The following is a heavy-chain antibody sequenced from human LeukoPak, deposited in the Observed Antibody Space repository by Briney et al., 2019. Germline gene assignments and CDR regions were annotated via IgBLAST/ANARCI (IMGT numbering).Heavy chain of an antibody. CDR3: AKEVFEWELRGCDY. V-gene: IGHV3-30*18. CDR2: ISYDGSNK. Sequence: PGGSLRLSCAASGFTFSSYGMHWVRQAPGKGLEWVAVISYDGSNKYYADSVKGRFTISRDNSKNTLYLQMNSLRAEDTAVYYCAKEVFEWELRGCDYWGQGTLVTVSS. CDR1: GFTFSSYG. D-gene: IGHD1-26*01. J-gene: IGHJ4*02.